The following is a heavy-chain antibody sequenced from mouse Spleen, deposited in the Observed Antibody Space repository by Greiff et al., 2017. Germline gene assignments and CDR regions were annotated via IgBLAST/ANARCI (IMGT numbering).Heavy chain of an antibody. J-gene: IGHJ2*01. CDR2: ISSGGSYT. V-gene: IGHV5-9-1*01. CDR1: GFTFSSYA. CDR3: ARQRYMITTGGLHYFDY. D-gene: IGHD2-4*01. Sequence: EVMLVESGGGLVKPGGSLKLSCAASGFTFSSYAMSWVRQTPEKRLEWVATISSGGSYTYYPDSVKGRFTISRDNAKNTLYLQMSSLRSEDTAMYYCARQRYMITTGGLHYFDYWGQGTTLTVSS.